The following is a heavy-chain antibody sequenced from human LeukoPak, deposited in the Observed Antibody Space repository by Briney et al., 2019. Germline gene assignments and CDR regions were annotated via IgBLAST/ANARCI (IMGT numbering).Heavy chain of an antibody. D-gene: IGHD3-22*01. J-gene: IGHJ5*02. CDR2: IYYSGST. CDR3: AREITMIPLRPGWFDP. CDR1: GGSISSYY. Sequence: PSETLSLTCTVSGGSISSYYWSWIRQPPGKGLEWIGYIYYSGSTNYNPSLKSRVTISVDTSKNQFSLKLSSVTAADTAVYYCAREITMIPLRPGWFDPWGQGTLVTVSS. V-gene: IGHV4-59*01.